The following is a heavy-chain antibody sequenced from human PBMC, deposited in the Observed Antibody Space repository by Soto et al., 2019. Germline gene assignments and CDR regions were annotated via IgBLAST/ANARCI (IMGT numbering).Heavy chain of an antibody. CDR1: GYSFTTYW. CDR2: INPGDSDI. V-gene: IGHV5-51*01. J-gene: IGHJ6*02. CDR3: ARHEQFYYYYYGMDV. Sequence: GESLKVSCKASGYSFTTYWIAWVRQMPGKGLEWMGIINPGDSDIRYSPSFQGQVTISADNSISTAYLQWSSLKASDTAMYYCARHEQFYYYYYGMDVWGQGTAVTVSS. D-gene: IGHD4-4*01.